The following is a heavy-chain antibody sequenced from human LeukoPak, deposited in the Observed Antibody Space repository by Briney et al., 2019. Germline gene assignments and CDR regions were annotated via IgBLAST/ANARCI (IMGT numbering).Heavy chain of an antibody. V-gene: IGHV3-30*18. J-gene: IGHJ4*02. D-gene: IGHD3-22*01. CDR3: AKDLHYYDSGEPDY. Sequence: PGGSLRLSRAASGFTFSSYGMHWVRQAPGKGLEWVAVISYDGSNKYYADSVKGRFTISRDNSKNTLYLQMNSLRAEDTAVYYCAKDLHYYDSGEPDYWGQGTLVTVSS. CDR2: ISYDGSNK. CDR1: GFTFSSYG.